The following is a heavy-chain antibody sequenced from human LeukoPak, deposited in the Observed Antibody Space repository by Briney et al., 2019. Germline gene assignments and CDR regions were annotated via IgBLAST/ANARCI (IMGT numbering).Heavy chain of an antibody. D-gene: IGHD2-15*01. CDR3: ARMVLASNWYFDL. J-gene: IGHJ2*01. CDR2: IIPIFGTA. V-gene: IGHV1-69*05. Sequence: GASVKASCKASGGTFSSYAISWVRQAPGQGLEWMGRIIPIFGTANYAQKFQGRVTITTDESTSTAYMELSSLRSEDTAVYYCARMVLASNWYFDLWGRGTLVTVSS. CDR1: GGTFSSYA.